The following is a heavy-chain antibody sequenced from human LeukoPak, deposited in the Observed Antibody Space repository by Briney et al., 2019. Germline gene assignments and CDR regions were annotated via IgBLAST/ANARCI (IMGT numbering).Heavy chain of an antibody. CDR2: IWYDGSKK. CDR3: ARDYSKYLTRLRLLDY. CDR1: GVTFNNFG. V-gene: IGHV3-33*01. Sequence: PGGSLRLSCAARGVTFNNFGMYWVRQAPGKGLEWVAVIWYDGSKKFYADSVRGRFTISRDNSENTLYLQVNSLRAEDTAVYYCARDYSKYLTRLRLLDYWGQGTLVSVSS. D-gene: IGHD3-22*01. J-gene: IGHJ4*02.